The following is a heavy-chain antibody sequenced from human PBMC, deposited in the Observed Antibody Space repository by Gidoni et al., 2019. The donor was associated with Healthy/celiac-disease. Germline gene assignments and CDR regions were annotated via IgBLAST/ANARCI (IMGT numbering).Heavy chain of an antibody. Sequence: QVQLQQWGAGLLKPSETLSLTCAVYGGSFSGYYWSWIRQHPGKGLEWIGEINHSGSTNYHPSLKSRVTISVDTSKNQFSLKLSSVTAADTAVYYCARETHDYGDSFDYWGQGTLVTVSS. J-gene: IGHJ4*02. CDR3: ARETHDYGDSFDY. D-gene: IGHD4-17*01. CDR2: INHSGST. V-gene: IGHV4-34*01. CDR1: GGSFSGYY.